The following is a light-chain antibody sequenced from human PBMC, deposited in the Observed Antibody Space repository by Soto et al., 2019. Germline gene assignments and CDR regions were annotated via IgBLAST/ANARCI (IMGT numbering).Light chain of an antibody. J-gene: IGKJ3*01. CDR1: QSVSNNY. Sequence: EIVLTQSPGTLSLSPGERGILSCRASQSVSNNYLAWYQQKPGQAPRLLIYGAYTRVTGIPDRFSGSGSGTDFTLTISRLEPEDFAVYYCQQYGSSPLTLGPGTKVDIK. V-gene: IGKV3-20*01. CDR2: GAY. CDR3: QQYGSSPLT.